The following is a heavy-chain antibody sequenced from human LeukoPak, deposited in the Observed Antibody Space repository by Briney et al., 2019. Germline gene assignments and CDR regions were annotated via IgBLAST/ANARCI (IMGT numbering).Heavy chain of an antibody. CDR2: IYTSGST. J-gene: IGHJ3*02. CDR3: ARESESYYDILTGYVGAFDI. CDR1: GGSISSGSNY. D-gene: IGHD3-9*01. V-gene: IGHV4-61*02. Sequence: PSETLSLTCTVSGGSISSGSNYWSWIRQPAGKGLEWIVRIYTSGSTNYNPSLKSRVTISVDTSKNQFSLKLSSVTAADTAVYYCARESESYYDILTGYVGAFDIWGQGTMVTVSS.